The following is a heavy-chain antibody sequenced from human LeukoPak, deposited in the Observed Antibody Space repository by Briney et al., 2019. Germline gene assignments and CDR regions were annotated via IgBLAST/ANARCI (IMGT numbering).Heavy chain of an antibody. CDR2: IYPGDSDT. V-gene: IGHV5-51*01. J-gene: IGHJ5*02. CDR1: GYSFTSYW. CDR3: ARQEGYCSGGSCYVWFDP. Sequence: GESLQISCKGSGYSFTSYWIGWVRQLPGKGLEWMGIIYPGDSDTRYSPSFQGQVTISADKSISTAYLQWSSLKASDTAMYYCARQEGYCSGGSCYVWFDPWGQGTLVTVSS. D-gene: IGHD2-15*01.